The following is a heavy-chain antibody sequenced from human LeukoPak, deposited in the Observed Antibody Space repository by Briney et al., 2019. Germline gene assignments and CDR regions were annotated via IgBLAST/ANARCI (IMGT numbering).Heavy chain of an antibody. J-gene: IGHJ6*02. Sequence: GGSLRLSCAASGFTFSSYAMSWVRQAPGKGLEWVANIKEDGSNKYYADSVKGRFTISRDNSKNTLYLQMNSLRAEDTAVYYCAKDDYGDYTSDYYYYGMDVWGQGTTVTVSS. D-gene: IGHD4-17*01. CDR2: IKEDGSNK. CDR3: AKDDYGDYTSDYYYYGMDV. CDR1: GFTFSSYA. V-gene: IGHV3-30*02.